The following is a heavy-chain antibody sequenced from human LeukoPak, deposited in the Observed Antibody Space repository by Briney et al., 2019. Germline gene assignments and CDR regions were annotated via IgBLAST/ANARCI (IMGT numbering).Heavy chain of an antibody. CDR1: GGSISSYY. CDR2: IYYSGST. CDR3: ARAVYVGVVTATLMDV. D-gene: IGHD2-21*02. V-gene: IGHV4-59*01. J-gene: IGHJ6*03. Sequence: SETLSLTCTVSGGSISSYYWSWIRQPPGEGLEWIGYIYYSGSTNYNPSLKSRVTISVDTSKNQFSLKLSSVTAADTAVYYCARAVYVGVVTATLMDVWGKGTTVTVSS.